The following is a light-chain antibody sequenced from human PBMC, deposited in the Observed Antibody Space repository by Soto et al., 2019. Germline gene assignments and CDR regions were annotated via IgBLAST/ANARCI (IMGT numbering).Light chain of an antibody. Sequence: IQVTHSPSSVAASVGNRVTITCQASRDISTWVAWYQQKPGKAPKLLIYSASALKRGVPSRFSGSGSGTDFALTVCSLQAEDFATDYCQLDDTLPWTSGHGTKVDIK. CDR2: SAS. CDR1: RDISTW. CDR3: QLDDTLPWT. V-gene: IGKV1D-12*01. J-gene: IGKJ1*01.